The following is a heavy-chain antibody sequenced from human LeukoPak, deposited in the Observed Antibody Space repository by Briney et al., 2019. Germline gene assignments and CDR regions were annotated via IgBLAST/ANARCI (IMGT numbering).Heavy chain of an antibody. CDR3: ATEVRGSYSPFDY. V-gene: IGHV1-69*13. CDR1: GGTFSSYA. Sequence: SVKVSCKASGGTFSSYAISWVRQAPGQGLEWMGGIIPIFGTANYAQKFQGGVTITADESTSTAYMELSSLRSEDTAVYYCATEVRGSYSPFDYWGQGTLVTVSS. J-gene: IGHJ4*02. CDR2: IIPIFGTA. D-gene: IGHD1-26*01.